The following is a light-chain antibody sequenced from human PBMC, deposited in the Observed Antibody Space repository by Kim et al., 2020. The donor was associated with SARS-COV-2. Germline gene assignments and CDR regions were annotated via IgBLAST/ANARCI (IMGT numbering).Light chain of an antibody. CDR1: SLRSYY. J-gene: IGLJ2*01. CDR3: NSRDSSGNPGTVV. Sequence: SSELTQDPAVSVALGQTVRITCQGDSLRSYYASWYQQKPGQAPVLVIYGKNNRPSGIPDRFSGSSSGNTASLTITGAQAEDGADYYCNSRDSSGNPGTVVFGGGTKLTVL. V-gene: IGLV3-19*01. CDR2: GKN.